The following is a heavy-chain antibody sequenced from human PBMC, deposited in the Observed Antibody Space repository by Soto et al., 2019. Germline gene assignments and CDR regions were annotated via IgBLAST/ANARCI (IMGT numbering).Heavy chain of an antibody. CDR1: GFGFSDYY. J-gene: IGHJ4*02. D-gene: IGHD3-22*01. Sequence: QVQLVESGGGLVKPGESLRLSCAASGFGFSDYYLSWIRQAPGKGLEWISYISSTDSTIYYADSVKGRFTISRDNAENSLPLQMNSLRAEDTAVYYCARLRVDSSGSYYFDYWGQGTLVTVSS. V-gene: IGHV3-11*01. CDR2: ISSTDSTI. CDR3: ARLRVDSSGSYYFDY.